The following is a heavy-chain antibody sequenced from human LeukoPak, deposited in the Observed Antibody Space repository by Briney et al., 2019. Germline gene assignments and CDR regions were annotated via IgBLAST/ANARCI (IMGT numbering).Heavy chain of an antibody. Sequence: PSETLSLTCTVSGGSISSNIYYWGWIRQPPEKGLEWIGTIYYDGSTYYNPSLKSRVTISVDTSKNQFSLKLSSVTAADTAVYYCAREERIAVADDYYYYGMDVWGQGTTVTVSS. CDR1: GGSISSNIYY. V-gene: IGHV4-39*02. CDR2: IYYDGST. D-gene: IGHD6-19*01. CDR3: AREERIAVADDYYYYGMDV. J-gene: IGHJ6*02.